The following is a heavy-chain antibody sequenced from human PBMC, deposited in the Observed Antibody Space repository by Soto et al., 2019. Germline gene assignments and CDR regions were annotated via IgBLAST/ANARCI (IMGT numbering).Heavy chain of an antibody. CDR2: ISSSSSYI. J-gene: IGHJ3*02. CDR3: ARDKILWFGELLKTVDAFDI. CDR1: GFTFSSYS. V-gene: IGHV3-21*01. D-gene: IGHD3-10*01. Sequence: GGSLRLSCAASGFTFSSYSMNWVRQAPGKGLEWVSSISSSSSYIYYADSVKGRFTISRDNAKNSLYLQMNSLRAEDTAVYYCARDKILWFGELLKTVDAFDIWGQGTMVTVSS.